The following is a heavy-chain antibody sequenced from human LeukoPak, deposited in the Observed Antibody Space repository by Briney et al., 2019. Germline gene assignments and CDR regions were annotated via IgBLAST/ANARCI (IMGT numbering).Heavy chain of an antibody. CDR3: AKPHHFYYDSSGYLDY. Sequence: GGSLRLSCAASGFTFSSYAMHWVRQAPGKGLEWVAVISYDGSNKYYADSVKGRFTISRDNSKNTLYLQMNSLRAEDTAVYYCAKPHHFYYDSSGYLDYWGQGTLVTVSS. V-gene: IGHV3-30*04. CDR1: GFTFSSYA. D-gene: IGHD3-22*01. J-gene: IGHJ4*02. CDR2: ISYDGSNK.